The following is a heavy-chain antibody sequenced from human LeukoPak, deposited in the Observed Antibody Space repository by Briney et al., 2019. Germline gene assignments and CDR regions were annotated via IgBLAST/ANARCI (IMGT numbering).Heavy chain of an antibody. D-gene: IGHD2-21*01. Sequence: GGSLRLSCAASGFTFSWYAMSWVRQAPGKGLEWVSAISGSAGSPHYADSVRGRFNISRDNSRNTLYLQMNSLRAEDTAVYYCAKDLQVSRAYHFDYWGQGTLVSVSS. V-gene: IGHV3-23*01. CDR3: AKDLQVSRAYHFDY. CDR1: GFTFSWYA. CDR2: ISGSAGSP. J-gene: IGHJ4*02.